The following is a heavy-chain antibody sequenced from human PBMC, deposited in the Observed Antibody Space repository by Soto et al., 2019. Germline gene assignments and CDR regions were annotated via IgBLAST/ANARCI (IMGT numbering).Heavy chain of an antibody. CDR3: AKVTDCGPSRCDDGIDI. CDR2: ISGSGGAT. Sequence: EVQLLESGGGLAQPRGSLRLSCAASGFTFGSYSMNWVRQAPGKGLEWVSIISGSGGATFYADSVKGRFTISRDNSKKSVFLQMDSLRADDTAVYYCAKVTDCGPSRCDDGIDIWGHGTMVTVS. V-gene: IGHV3-23*01. D-gene: IGHD2-21*01. J-gene: IGHJ3*02. CDR1: GFTFGSYS.